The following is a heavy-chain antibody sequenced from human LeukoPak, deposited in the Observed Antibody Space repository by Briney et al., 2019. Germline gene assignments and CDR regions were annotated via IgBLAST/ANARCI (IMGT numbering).Heavy chain of an antibody. CDR2: MNPNSGNT. CDR3: ARHPRGSWYQYYYYYYGMDV. CDR1: GYTFTSYD. D-gene: IGHD6-13*01. V-gene: IGHV1-8*01. Sequence: ASVKVSCKASGYTFTSYDINWVRQATGQGLEWMGWMNPNSGNTGYAQKFQGRVTMTRNTSISTAYMELSSLRSEDTAVYHCARHPRGSWYQYYYYYYGMDVWGQGTTVTVSS. J-gene: IGHJ6*02.